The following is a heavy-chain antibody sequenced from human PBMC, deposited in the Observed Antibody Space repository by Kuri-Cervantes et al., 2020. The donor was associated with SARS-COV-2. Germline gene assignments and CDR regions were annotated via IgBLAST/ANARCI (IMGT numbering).Heavy chain of an antibody. CDR3: ARDLTGRWLQPGELDY. V-gene: IGHV7-4-1*02. CDR1: GYTFTSYA. D-gene: IGHD5-24*01. Sequence: ASVKVSCKASGYTFTSYAMNWVRQAPGQGLEWMGWINTNTGNPTYAQGFTGRFVFSLDTSVSTAYLQISSLKAEDTAVYYCARDLTGRWLQPGELDYWGQGTLVPSPQ. J-gene: IGHJ4*02. CDR2: INTNTGNP.